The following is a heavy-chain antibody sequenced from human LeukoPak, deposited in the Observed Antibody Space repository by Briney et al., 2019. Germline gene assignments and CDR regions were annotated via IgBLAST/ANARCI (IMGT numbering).Heavy chain of an antibody. CDR2: ICYGWST. CDR3: ARHGSYYYDSSGYASGNWFDP. CDR1: GGSFSGCY. V-gene: IGHV4-59*08. D-gene: IGHD3-22*01. J-gene: IGHJ5*02. Sequence: NPWETLSLPCAVSGGSFSGCYWSGIRQPPGPGLVCFWYICYGWSTNYNPSLKSRVTISVDTSKNQFSLKLSSVTAADTAVYYCARHGSYYYDSSGYASGNWFDPWGQGTLVTVSS.